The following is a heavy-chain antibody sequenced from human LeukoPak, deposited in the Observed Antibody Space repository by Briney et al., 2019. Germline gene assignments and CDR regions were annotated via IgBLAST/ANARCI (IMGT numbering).Heavy chain of an antibody. J-gene: IGHJ6*03. V-gene: IGHV1-8*01. D-gene: IGHD6-13*01. Sequence: GASVKVSCTASVYTFTRYDINWVRQAPGQGREWMGWMNPNSGNTGYAQKFQGRVTMNRNTSISTAYMALSSLRAEDTSVYYCARSELAAAGMVFYYYYYYMDVWGKGTTVTVSS. CDR2: MNPNSGNT. CDR1: VYTFTRYD. CDR3: ARSELAAAGMVFYYYYYYMDV.